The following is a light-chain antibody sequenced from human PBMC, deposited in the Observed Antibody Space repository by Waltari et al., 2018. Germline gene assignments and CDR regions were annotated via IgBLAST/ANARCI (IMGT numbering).Light chain of an antibody. Sequence: EIVLTQSPGTLSLSPGERATLSCRASQSVSSNYLAWYQQKPGQAPRLLIYGASSRATGIPDRFSGSGSGTDFTLTISRLEPEDFAVYYCQDYGSSRTFGGGTKVEIK. CDR1: QSVSSNY. CDR3: QDYGSSRT. CDR2: GAS. V-gene: IGKV3-20*01. J-gene: IGKJ4*01.